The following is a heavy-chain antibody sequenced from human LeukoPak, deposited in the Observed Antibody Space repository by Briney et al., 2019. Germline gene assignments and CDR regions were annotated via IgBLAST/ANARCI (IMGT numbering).Heavy chain of an antibody. CDR1: GYSISSGYY. D-gene: IGHD2-2*01. CDR2: IYHSGST. J-gene: IGHJ3*02. Sequence: SETLSLTCAVSGYSISSGYYWGWIRQPPGTGLEWIGSIYHSGSTYYNPSLKSRFTISVDMSKNQFSLKLSSVTAADTAVYYCARRSCSSTSCYPLDAFDIWGQGTMVTVSS. CDR3: ARRSCSSTSCYPLDAFDI. V-gene: IGHV4-38-2*01.